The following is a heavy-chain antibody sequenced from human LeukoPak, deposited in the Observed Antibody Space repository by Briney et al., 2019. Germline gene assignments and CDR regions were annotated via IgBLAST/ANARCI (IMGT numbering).Heavy chain of an antibody. CDR2: IYHSGST. J-gene: IGHJ2*01. CDR1: GGSISSYY. D-gene: IGHD1-1*01. Sequence: SESLSLTCTVSGGSISSYYWSWIRQPPGKGLEWIGYIYHSGSTNYNPSLKSRVTISVDTSKNQFSLKLSSVTAADTAVYYCARDPNWVFDLWGRGTLVTVSS. V-gene: IGHV4-59*01. CDR3: ARDPNWVFDL.